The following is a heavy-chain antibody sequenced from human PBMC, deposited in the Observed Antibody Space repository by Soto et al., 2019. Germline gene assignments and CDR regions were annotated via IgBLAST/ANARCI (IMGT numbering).Heavy chain of an antibody. V-gene: IGHV3-30*18. CDR2: ISYDGSNK. CDR1: GFTFISYG. CDR3: AKNQWFGESYYYYYYGMDV. D-gene: IGHD3-10*01. J-gene: IGHJ6*02. Sequence: GGALRLSCAASGFTFISYGMHWVRQAPGKGLEWVAVISYDGSNKYYADSVKGRFTISRDNSKNTLYLQMNSLRAEDTAVYYCAKNQWFGESYYYYYYGMDVWGQGTTVTVSS.